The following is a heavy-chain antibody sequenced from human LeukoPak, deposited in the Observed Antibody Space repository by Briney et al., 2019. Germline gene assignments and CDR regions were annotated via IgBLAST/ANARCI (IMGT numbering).Heavy chain of an antibody. J-gene: IGHJ6*02. CDR1: GFTFTTYA. V-gene: IGHV3-23*01. CDR3: AKDKNRHYYFGMDV. CDR2: ISGSGATT. Sequence: GGSLRLSCAVSGFTFTTYAMTWARQAPGKGLEWVSAISGSGATTYYADYVKGRFTISRDNSKNTLYLQMNSLRAEDTAVYYCAKDKNRHYYFGMDVWGQGTTVTVSS.